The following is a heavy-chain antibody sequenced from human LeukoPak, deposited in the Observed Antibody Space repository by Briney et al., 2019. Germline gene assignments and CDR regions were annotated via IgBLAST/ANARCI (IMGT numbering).Heavy chain of an antibody. CDR3: AREKVDTED. CDR2: INHSGST. J-gene: IGHJ4*02. V-gene: IGHV4-34*01. D-gene: IGHD5-18*01. CDR1: GGSFSGYY. Sequence: SETLSLTCAVYGGSFSGYYWSWIRQPPGKGLEWIGEINHSGSTNYNPSLKSRVTISVDTSKNQFSLKLSSVTAADTAVYYCAREKVDTEDWGQGTLVTVSS.